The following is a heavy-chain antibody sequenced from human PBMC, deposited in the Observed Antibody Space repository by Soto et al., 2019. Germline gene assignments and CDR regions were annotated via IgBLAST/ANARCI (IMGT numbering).Heavy chain of an antibody. J-gene: IGHJ4*02. D-gene: IGHD6-13*01. CDR3: ARHCLRGWTAGTDYFDS. Sequence: QLQLQESGPGLVRPSETLSLTCTVSGGSINSDTVYWAWIRQAPGKALEWIGNVYYSGRTHYNPSLQSRVSISVDTSKHQFSLTLSSVTAADTAVYHCARHCLRGWTAGTDYFDSWGQGALVTVSS. CDR2: VYYSGRT. V-gene: IGHV4-39*01. CDR1: GGSINSDTVY.